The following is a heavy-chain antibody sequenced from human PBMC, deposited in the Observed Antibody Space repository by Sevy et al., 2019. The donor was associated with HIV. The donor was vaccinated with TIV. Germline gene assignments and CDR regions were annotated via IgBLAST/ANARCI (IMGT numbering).Heavy chain of an antibody. V-gene: IGHV3-9*01. CDR2: INWNSGSI. Sequence: GVSLRLSCTGSGYIFNEYAMFWVRQAPGKGLEWVSGINWNSGSIGYADSVKGRFTISRDGAKKSLYLQMNSLRPEDTAFYYCAKGLTTGRPKGGFDSWGQGTLVTVSS. D-gene: IGHD2-8*02. CDR1: GYIFNEYA. CDR3: AKGLTTGRPKGGFDS. J-gene: IGHJ4*02.